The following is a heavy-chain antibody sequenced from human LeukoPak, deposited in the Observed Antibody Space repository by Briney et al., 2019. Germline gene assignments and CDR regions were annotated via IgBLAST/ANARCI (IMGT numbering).Heavy chain of an antibody. CDR2: FDSEDDEP. Sequence: ASVKVSCKISGYPLTELFIHWVRQAPGEGLERMGGFDSEDDEPVYAQKFQGRVTMTEDTSTDTAYMELNSLRCDDTAVYYCATEVIGAAIDYWGQGTLVTVSS. V-gene: IGHV1-24*01. CDR3: ATEVIGAAIDY. CDR1: GYPLTELF. D-gene: IGHD2-21*01. J-gene: IGHJ4*02.